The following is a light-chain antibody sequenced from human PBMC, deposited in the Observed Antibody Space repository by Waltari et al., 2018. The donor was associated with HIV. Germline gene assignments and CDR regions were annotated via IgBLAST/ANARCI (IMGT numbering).Light chain of an antibody. CDR2: AVT. J-gene: IGLJ2*01. V-gene: IGLV2-14*03. Sequence: QSALTQPASVSGSPGQSITVSCTGTSSDVGGYNYVSWYQQHPGKAPKLMISAVTFLPSGVSNRCSGSKSGNTASLTISGLQAEDEADYYCISYTSSSTLVFGGGTKVTVL. CDR3: ISYTSSSTLV. CDR1: SSDVGGYNY.